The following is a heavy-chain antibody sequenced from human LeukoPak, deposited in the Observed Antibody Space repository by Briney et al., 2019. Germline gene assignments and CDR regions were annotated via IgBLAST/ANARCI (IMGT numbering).Heavy chain of an antibody. D-gene: IGHD5-12*01. CDR3: VRDGDAYDFDL. Sequence: GGSLRLSCVASGFTIRGYWMHWVRQALGKGLMWVSRIKSDGSWTNYADSVRGRFTISRDNAKNTLFLQMVGLRAEDTAIYYCVRDGDAYDFDLWGQGILVTVSS. V-gene: IGHV3-74*01. CDR2: IKSDGSWT. CDR1: GFTIRGYW. J-gene: IGHJ4*02.